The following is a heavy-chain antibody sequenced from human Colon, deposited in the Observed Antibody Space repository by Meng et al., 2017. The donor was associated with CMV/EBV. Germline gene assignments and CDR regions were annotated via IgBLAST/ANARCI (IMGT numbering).Heavy chain of an antibody. Sequence: GESLKISCAASGFTVSSNYMSWVRQAPGKGLEWVSVIYSGGSTYYADSVKGRFTISRDNAMNTLHLQMNSLRVEDTAVYYCTRAILGPIIGEFEYWGQGTLVTVSS. V-gene: IGHV3-53*01. J-gene: IGHJ4*02. D-gene: IGHD3-10*01. CDR2: IYSGGST. CDR3: TRAILGPIIGEFEY. CDR1: GFTVSSNY.